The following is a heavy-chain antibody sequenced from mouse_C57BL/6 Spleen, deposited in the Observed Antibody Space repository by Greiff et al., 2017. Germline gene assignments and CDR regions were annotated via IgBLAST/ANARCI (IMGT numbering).Heavy chain of an antibody. Sequence: QVQLQQSGPELVKPGASVKISCKASGYAFSSSWMNWVKQRPGKGLEWIGRIYPGDGDTNYNGKFKGKATLTVDKSSSTAYMQLSSLTSEDSAVYYCAGGDSSAAYWGQGTLVTVSA. CDR2: IYPGDGDT. D-gene: IGHD3-2*02. CDR1: GYAFSSSW. CDR3: AGGDSSAAY. V-gene: IGHV1-82*01. J-gene: IGHJ3*01.